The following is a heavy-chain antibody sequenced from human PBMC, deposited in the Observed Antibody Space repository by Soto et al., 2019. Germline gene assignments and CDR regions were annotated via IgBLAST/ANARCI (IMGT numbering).Heavy chain of an antibody. J-gene: IGHJ6*02. CDR3: AKGVGATTGRRSLDV. V-gene: IGHV3-23*01. Sequence: PGGSLRLSCAASGFTFSSYAMTWVRQAPGEGLEWVSAISGSGSSTYYADSVKGRFTISRDNSRNTLYLQMNSLRAEDTAVYYCAKGVGATTGRRSLDVWGQGTTVTVSS. D-gene: IGHD1-26*01. CDR1: GFTFSSYA. CDR2: ISGSGSST.